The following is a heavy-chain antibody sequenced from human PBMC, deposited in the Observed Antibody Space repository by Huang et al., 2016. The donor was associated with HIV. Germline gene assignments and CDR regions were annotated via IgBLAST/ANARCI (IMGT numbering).Heavy chain of an antibody. CDR3: GRLPGSITMIRGVITGPY. V-gene: IGHV4-39*01. Sequence: QLQLQQSGPGLAEPSEAPSLTCTVSGGSIRRANYDWGWIRQPPGKGLEWIGSIYYSGVTYYNPALESRVTITVDTAKNQYSLKMRSVTAADTAVYYCGRLPGSITMIRGVITGPYWGQGTLVTVSS. CDR1: GGSIRRANYD. J-gene: IGHJ4*02. D-gene: IGHD3-10*01. CDR2: IYYSGVT.